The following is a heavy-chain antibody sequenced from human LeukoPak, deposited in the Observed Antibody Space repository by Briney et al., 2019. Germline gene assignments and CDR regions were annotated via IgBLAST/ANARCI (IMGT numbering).Heavy chain of an antibody. J-gene: IGHJ4*02. V-gene: IGHV4-39*01. CDR2: IFYSGST. D-gene: IGHD5-24*01. CDR3: ARHRSGWLQSSFDY. Sequence: SETLSLTCTVSGGSISSSSYYWGWIRQPPGKGLEWIGSIFYSGSTYYNPSLKSRVTISVDTSKNQFSLKLSSVTAADTAVYYCARHRSGWLQSSFDYWGQGTLVTASS. CDR1: GGSISSSSYY.